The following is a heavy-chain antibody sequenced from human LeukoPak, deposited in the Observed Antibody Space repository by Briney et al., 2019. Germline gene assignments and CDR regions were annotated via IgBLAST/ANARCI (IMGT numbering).Heavy chain of an antibody. CDR3: ARAGKEIAALYYYYYYYMDV. J-gene: IGHJ6*03. D-gene: IGHD6-13*01. CDR1: GGSISSGSYY. CDR2: IYTSGST. V-gene: IGHV4-61*02. Sequence: PSQTLSLTCTVSGGSISSGSYYWSWIRQPAGKGLEWIGRIYTSGSTNYNPSLKSRVTISVDTSKNQFSLKLSSVTAADTAVYYCARAGKEIAALYYYYYYYMDVWGKGTTVTVSS.